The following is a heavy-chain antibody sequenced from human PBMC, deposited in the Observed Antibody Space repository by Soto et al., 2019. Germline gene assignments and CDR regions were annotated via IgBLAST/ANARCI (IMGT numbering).Heavy chain of an antibody. D-gene: IGHD5-18*01. CDR1: GFTVSSNY. J-gene: IGHJ4*02. CDR3: ARARYSPGRGYFDY. CDR2: IYSGGST. V-gene: IGHV3-53*01. Sequence: PGGSLRLSCAASGFTVSSNYMSWVRQAPGKGLEWVSVIYSGGSTYYADSVKGRFTISRDNSKNTLYLQMNSLRAEDTAVYYCARARYSPGRGYFDYWGQGTLVTVSS.